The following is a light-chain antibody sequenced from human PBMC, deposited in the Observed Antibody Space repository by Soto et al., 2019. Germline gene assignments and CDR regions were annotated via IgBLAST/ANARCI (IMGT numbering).Light chain of an antibody. CDR2: DVS. CDR3: SSYTSSSTLV. CDR1: SSDVGGYNY. V-gene: IGLV2-14*01. J-gene: IGLJ3*02. Sequence: QSALTQPASVSGSPGQSITISCTGTSSDVGGYNYVSWYQQHPGKAPSLMDYDVSNRPSGVSNRFTGSKSGNTASLTISGLQAEDEADYYCSSYTSSSTLVFGGGTKLTVL.